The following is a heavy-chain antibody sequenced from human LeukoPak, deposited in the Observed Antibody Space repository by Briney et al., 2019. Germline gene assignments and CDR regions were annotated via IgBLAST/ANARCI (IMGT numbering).Heavy chain of an antibody. CDR3: AREGEAAVAGLDY. Sequence: PSETLSLTCAVSGGSISSSNWWSWVRQPPGKGLEWIGEIYHSVSTNYNPSLKSRVTISVDKSKNQFSLKLSSVTAADTAVYYCAREGEAAVAGLDYWGQGTLVTVSS. CDR1: GGSISSSNW. V-gene: IGHV4-4*02. J-gene: IGHJ4*02. CDR2: IYHSVST. D-gene: IGHD6-19*01.